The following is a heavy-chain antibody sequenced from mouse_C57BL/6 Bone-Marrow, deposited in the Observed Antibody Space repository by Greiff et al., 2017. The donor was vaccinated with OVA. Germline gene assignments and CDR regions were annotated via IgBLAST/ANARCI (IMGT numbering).Heavy chain of an antibody. J-gene: IGHJ1*03. CDR1: GYTFTSYW. V-gene: IGHV1-61*01. CDR3: ARRSYGNYWYFDV. CDR2: IYPSDSET. D-gene: IGHD2-1*01. Sequence: VQLQQPGAELVRPGSSVKLSCKASGYTFTSYWMDWVKQRPGQGLEWIGNIYPSDSETHYNQKFKDKATLTVDKSSSTAYMPLSSLTSEDSAVYYCARRSYGNYWYFDVWGTGTTVTVSS.